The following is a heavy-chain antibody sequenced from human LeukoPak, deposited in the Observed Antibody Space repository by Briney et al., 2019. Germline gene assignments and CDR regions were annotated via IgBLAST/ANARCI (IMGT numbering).Heavy chain of an antibody. CDR1: GGSISSGTYY. Sequence: SQTLSLTCTVSGGSISSGTYYWGWIRQPAGKGLEWIGRIYSSGSTNYNPSLKSRVTMSVDTSRNQFSLNLTSVTAADTAIYYCARAGKWLVPDYWGQGTLVTVSS. CDR2: IYSSGST. V-gene: IGHV4-61*02. J-gene: IGHJ4*02. D-gene: IGHD6-19*01. CDR3: ARAGKWLVPDY.